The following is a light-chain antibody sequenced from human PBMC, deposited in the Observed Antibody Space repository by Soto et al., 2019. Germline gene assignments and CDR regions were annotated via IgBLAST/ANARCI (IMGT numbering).Light chain of an antibody. CDR1: NIGSKS. CDR3: QVWDSSCDQVV. CDR2: YDS. J-gene: IGLJ2*01. V-gene: IGLV3-21*04. Sequence: SYELTQPPSVSVAPGKTARITCGGNNIGSKSVHWYQQKPGQAPVLVIYYDSDRPSGIPERFSGSNSGNTATLTISRVEAGDEGDYYCQVWDSSCDQVVFGGGTKLTVL.